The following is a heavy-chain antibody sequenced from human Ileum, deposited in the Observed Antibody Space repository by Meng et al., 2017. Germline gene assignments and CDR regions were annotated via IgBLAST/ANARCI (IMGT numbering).Heavy chain of an antibody. J-gene: IGHJ5*02. CDR3: ARVRRGLGLRFDP. CDR1: GGSISSGGYY. Sequence: QVHLQRAGRRLGKPSQPLFLPRTVSGGSISSGGYYWGWIRQHPGKGLEWIGYIFYSGSTYYNSSLKSRINISVDTSKNQFSLKVSSVTAADTAVYYCARVRRGLGLRFDPWGQGTLVTVSS. V-gene: IGHV4-31*03. CDR2: IFYSGST. D-gene: IGHD3/OR15-3a*01.